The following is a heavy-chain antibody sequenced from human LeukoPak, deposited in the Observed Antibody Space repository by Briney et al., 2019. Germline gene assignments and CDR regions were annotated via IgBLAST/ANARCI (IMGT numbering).Heavy chain of an antibody. CDR3: ARHLYSSSWAIPPYYFDY. J-gene: IGHJ4*02. CDR2: IYYSGST. CDR1: GGSISSSSYC. Sequence: RTSETLSLTCTVSGGSISSSSYCWGWIRQPPGKGLEWIGSIYYSGSTYYNPSPKSRVTISVDTSKNQFSLKLSSVTAADTAVYYCARHLYSSSWAIPPYYFDYWGQGTLVTVSS. D-gene: IGHD6-13*01. V-gene: IGHV4-39*01.